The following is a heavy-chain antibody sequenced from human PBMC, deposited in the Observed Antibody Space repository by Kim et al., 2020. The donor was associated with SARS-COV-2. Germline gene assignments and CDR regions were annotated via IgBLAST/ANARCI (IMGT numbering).Heavy chain of an antibody. CDR2: IKQDGSEK. CDR1: GFTFSSYC. CDR3: ASLSSSSWYFDY. J-gene: IGHJ4*02. D-gene: IGHD6-13*01. V-gene: IGHV3-7*01. Sequence: GGSLRLSCAASGFTFSSYCMSWVRQAPGKGLEWVANIKQDGSEKYYVDSVKGRFTISRDNAKNSLYLQMNSLRAEDTAVYYCASLSSSSWYFDYWGQGTLVTVSS.